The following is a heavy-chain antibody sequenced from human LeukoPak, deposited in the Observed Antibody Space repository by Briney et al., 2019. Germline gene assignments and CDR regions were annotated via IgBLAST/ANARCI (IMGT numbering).Heavy chain of an antibody. D-gene: IGHD3-22*01. CDR3: AKEIGVEYYDSSGYPYYFDY. CDR1: GFTFSSYA. V-gene: IGHV3-23*01. Sequence: GGSLFLSCAASGFTFSSYAMSWVRQAPGKGLEWVSAISGSGGSTYYADSVKGRFTISRDNSKNTLYLQMNSQRAEDTAVYYCAKEIGVEYYDSSGYPYYFDYWGRGTLVTVSS. CDR2: ISGSGGST. J-gene: IGHJ4*02.